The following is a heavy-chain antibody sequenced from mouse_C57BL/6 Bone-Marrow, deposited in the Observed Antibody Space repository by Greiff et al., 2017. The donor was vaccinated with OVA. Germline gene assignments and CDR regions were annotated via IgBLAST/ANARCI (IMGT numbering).Heavy chain of an antibody. Sequence: EVQLQQSGAELVRPGASVKLSCTASGFNIKDDYMHWVKQRPEQGLEWIGWIDPENGDTEYASKFQGKATITADTSSNTAYLQLSSLTSEDTAVYYCTTSYYGSSPACDYWGQGTTLTVSS. D-gene: IGHD1-1*01. CDR2: IDPENGDT. CDR1: GFNIKDDY. CDR3: TTSYYGSSPACDY. V-gene: IGHV14-4*01. J-gene: IGHJ2*01.